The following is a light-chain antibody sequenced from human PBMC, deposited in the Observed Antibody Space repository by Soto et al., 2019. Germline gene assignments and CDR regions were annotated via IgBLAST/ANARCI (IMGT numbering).Light chain of an antibody. CDR3: QQYKDWPLT. V-gene: IGKV3-15*01. J-gene: IGKJ4*01. CDR1: QSVSSK. Sequence: EIVMTQSPATLSVSPGERATLSCRASQSVSSKLAWYQQKAGRAPRLLIYGASTRATGIPARLSGSGSGTEFILTISSLQSEDFAFYYCQQYKDWPLTFGGWTQVEIK. CDR2: GAS.